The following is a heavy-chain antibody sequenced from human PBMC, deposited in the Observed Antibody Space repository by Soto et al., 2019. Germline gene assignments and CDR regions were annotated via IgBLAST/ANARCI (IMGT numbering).Heavy chain of an antibody. D-gene: IGHD5-18*01. Sequence: KPSETLSLTCAVSCYSISSGYYWGWLRQPPGKGLEWIGSIYHSGSTYYNPSLKSRVTISVDTSKNQFSLKLSSVTAADTAVYYCARFTDTAFDPWGQGTLVTVSS. CDR3: ARFTDTAFDP. V-gene: IGHV4-38-2*01. CDR2: IYHSGST. CDR1: CYSISSGYY. J-gene: IGHJ5*02.